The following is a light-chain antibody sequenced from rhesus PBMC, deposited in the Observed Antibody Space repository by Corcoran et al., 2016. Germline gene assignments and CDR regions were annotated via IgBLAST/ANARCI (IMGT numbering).Light chain of an antibody. Sequence: DIQMTQSPSSLSASVGDTVTITCRASQGISSWLAWYQQKPGKAPKLLIYKASSLQSGVPSRFRGSGSGTDFTLTISSLQSEDFATYYGQQYSSRPLTFGGGTKVEIK. CDR1: QGISSW. CDR2: KAS. CDR3: QQYSSRPLT. J-gene: IGKJ4*01. V-gene: IGKV1-22*01.